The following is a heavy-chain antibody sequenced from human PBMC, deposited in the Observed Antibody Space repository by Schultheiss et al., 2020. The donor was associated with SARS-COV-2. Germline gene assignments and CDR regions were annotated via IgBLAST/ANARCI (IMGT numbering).Heavy chain of an antibody. J-gene: IGHJ4*02. CDR1: GGSFSGYY. Sequence: GSLRLSCAVYGGSFSGYYWSWIRQPPGKGLEWIGEINHSGSTNYNPSLKSRVTISVDTSKNQFSLKLSSVTAADTAVYYCASGREQIDYWGQGTLVTVSS. CDR2: INHSGST. V-gene: IGHV4-34*01. CDR3: ASGREQIDY. D-gene: IGHD5-24*01.